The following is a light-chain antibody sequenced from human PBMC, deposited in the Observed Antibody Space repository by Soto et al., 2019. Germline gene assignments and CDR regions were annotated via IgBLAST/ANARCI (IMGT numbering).Light chain of an antibody. Sequence: QSVLTQPPSASGTPGQRVTISCSGSGSNIGSNTVNWYQQLPGTAPKLLIYKNNQRPSGVPDRFSGSKSGTSASLAISGLQSEDEADYYCAAWDDSLNGRVFGGGTKLTVL. CDR1: GSNIGSNT. CDR3: AAWDDSLNGRV. V-gene: IGLV1-44*01. CDR2: KNN. J-gene: IGLJ3*02.